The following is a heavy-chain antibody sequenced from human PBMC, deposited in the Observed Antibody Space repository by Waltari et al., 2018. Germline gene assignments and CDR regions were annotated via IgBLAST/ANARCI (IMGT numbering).Heavy chain of an antibody. Sequence: QVQLVQSGAEVKKPGASGKVSCKASGYPLTTYYMHWVRQAPGQGLEWVGIINPDGGSTSYAQKFQDRLTMTRDTSTSTVYMQLTSLTSEDTAVYYCASQRAGSGWLSIDYWGQGTLVTVSS. CDR1: GYPLTTYY. J-gene: IGHJ4*02. D-gene: IGHD6-19*01. CDR3: ASQRAGSGWLSIDY. V-gene: IGHV1-46*03. CDR2: INPDGGST.